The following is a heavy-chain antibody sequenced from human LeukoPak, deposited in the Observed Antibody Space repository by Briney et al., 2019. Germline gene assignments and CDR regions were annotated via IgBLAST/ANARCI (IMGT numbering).Heavy chain of an antibody. CDR1: GFTVSSNY. J-gene: IGHJ3*02. CDR3: ARQPGIAAAGIRAFDI. CDR2: IYSGGST. D-gene: IGHD6-13*01. Sequence: PGGSLRLSCAASGFTVSSNYMSWVRQAPGKGLEWVSVIYSGGSTYYADSVKGRFTISRDNPKNTLYLQMNSLRAEDTAVYYCARQPGIAAAGIRAFDIWGQGTMVTVSS. V-gene: IGHV3-66*04.